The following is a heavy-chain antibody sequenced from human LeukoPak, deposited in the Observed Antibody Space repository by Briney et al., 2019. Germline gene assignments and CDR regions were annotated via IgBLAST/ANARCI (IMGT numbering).Heavy chain of an antibody. CDR2: IYYSGIT. Sequence: SETLSLTCAVYGGSFSGYYWSWIRQPPGKGLEWIGYIYYSGITNYNPSLKSRVTISVDTSKNQFSLKLTSVTAADTAMYYCARSDSSSLPSDYWGQGTLVTVSS. J-gene: IGHJ4*02. D-gene: IGHD6-6*01. V-gene: IGHV4-59*01. CDR1: GGSFSGYY. CDR3: ARSDSSSLPSDY.